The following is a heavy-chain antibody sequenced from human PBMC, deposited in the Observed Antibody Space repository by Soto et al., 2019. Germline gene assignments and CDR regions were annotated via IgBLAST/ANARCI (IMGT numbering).Heavy chain of an antibody. CDR2: ISGSGGRP. D-gene: IGHD2-2*01. CDR3: AKELSVVVPAPRVNWFDP. J-gene: IGHJ5*02. Sequence: LRLSCAASGFSFRSYAMSWVRQAPGKGLEWVSGISGSGGRPDYADSVKGRFTISRDNSKNTLYLQMNSLRAEDTAVYYCAKELSVVVPAPRVNWFDPWGQGALVTVSS. CDR1: GFSFRSYA. V-gene: IGHV3-23*01.